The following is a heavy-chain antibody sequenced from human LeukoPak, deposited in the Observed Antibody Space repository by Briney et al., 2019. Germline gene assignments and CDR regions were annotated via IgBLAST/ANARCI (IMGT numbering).Heavy chain of an antibody. D-gene: IGHD2-2*01. J-gene: IGHJ4*02. Sequence: GASVKVSCKASGYSFTNYDINWVRQAIGQGLEWMGYMNPNTGDTGYAQKFQGRVTMTRDTSISTAYMELTSLGSEDTAVYYCARGREIVVVPAASLNDFWGQGTLVTVSS. CDR2: MNPNTGDT. CDR3: ARGREIVVVPAASLNDF. CDR1: GYSFTNYD. V-gene: IGHV1-8*01.